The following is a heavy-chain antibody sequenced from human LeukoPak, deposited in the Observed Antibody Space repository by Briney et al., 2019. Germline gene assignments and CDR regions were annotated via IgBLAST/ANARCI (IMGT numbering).Heavy chain of an antibody. D-gene: IGHD5/OR15-5a*01. Sequence: PSETLSLTCTVSGGSISSSSYYWGWIRQPPGKGLEWIGSIYYSGSTYYNPSLKSRVTISVDTSKNQFSLKLSSATAADTAVYYCARQSTHDIDYWGQGTLVTVSS. J-gene: IGHJ4*02. CDR3: ARQSTHDIDY. V-gene: IGHV4-39*01. CDR1: GGSISSSSYY. CDR2: IYYSGST.